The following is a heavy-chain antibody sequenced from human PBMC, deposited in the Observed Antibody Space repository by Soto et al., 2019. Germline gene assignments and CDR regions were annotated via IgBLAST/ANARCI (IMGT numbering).Heavy chain of an antibody. V-gene: IGHV4-4*02. Sequence: PSETLSLTCAVSSCSLSSRNWWTWVRQSPGKGLEWIGEIYLNVTTNYNPSLKSRVTISVDKSENQFSLKLNSVTAADTAVYYCARGIPDILTGYAYYYYYMDVWGKGTTVTVSS. CDR1: SCSLSSRNW. CDR3: ARGIPDILTGYAYYYYYMDV. D-gene: IGHD3-9*01. CDR2: IYLNVTT. J-gene: IGHJ6*03.